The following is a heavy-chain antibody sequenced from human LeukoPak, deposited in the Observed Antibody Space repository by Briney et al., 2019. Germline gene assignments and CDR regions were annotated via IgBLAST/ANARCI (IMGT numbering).Heavy chain of an antibody. V-gene: IGHV1-2*02. CDR3: ARRGNNDFWSGKDAFDI. J-gene: IGHJ3*02. Sequence: GASVKVSCKASGYTFTSYGISWVRQAPGQGLEWMGWINPNSGGTNYAQKFQGRVTMTRDTSISTAYMELSRLRSDDTAVYYCARRGNNDFWSGKDAFDIWGQGTMVTVSS. D-gene: IGHD3-3*01. CDR2: INPNSGGT. CDR1: GYTFTSYG.